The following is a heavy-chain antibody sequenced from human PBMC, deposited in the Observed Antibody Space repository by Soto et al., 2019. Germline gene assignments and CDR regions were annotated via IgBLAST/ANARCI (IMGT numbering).Heavy chain of an antibody. D-gene: IGHD2-15*01. CDR3: ARGASRGGTDVVVPAGNYFDP. CDR2: ISSSGGAV. CDR1: GFTFSDYY. J-gene: IGHJ5*02. Sequence: SGGSLRLSCAASGFTFSDYYMSWIRQAPGKGLEWVSYISSSGGAVYYADSVKGRFTISRDNAKNSLYLQMNSLRAEDTAVYYCARGASRGGTDVVVPAGNYFDPWGQGLLVTVSS. V-gene: IGHV3-11*01.